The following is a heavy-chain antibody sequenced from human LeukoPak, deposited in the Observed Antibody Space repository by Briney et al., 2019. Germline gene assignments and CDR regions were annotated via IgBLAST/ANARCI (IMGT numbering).Heavy chain of an antibody. J-gene: IGHJ3*02. V-gene: IGHV4-30-4*01. Sequence: PSETLSLTCTVSGGSISSGDYYWGWIRQPPGKGLEWIGYIYYSGSTYYNPSLKSRVTISVDTSKNQFSLKLSSVTAADTAVYYCARRDYYDILTGSPKAFDIWGQGTMVTVSS. D-gene: IGHD3-9*01. CDR2: IYYSGST. CDR3: ARRDYYDILTGSPKAFDI. CDR1: GGSISSGDYY.